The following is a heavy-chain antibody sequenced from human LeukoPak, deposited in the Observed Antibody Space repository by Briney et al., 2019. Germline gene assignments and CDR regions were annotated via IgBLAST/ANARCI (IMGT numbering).Heavy chain of an antibody. D-gene: IGHD1-26*01. CDR3: AKDSAGIAAPQAFGY. J-gene: IGHJ4*02. CDR1: GFTFNSYA. V-gene: IGHV3-23*01. Sequence: PGGSLRLACAASGFTFNSYAMSWVRQAPGKGLEWVSAISGSGGSTYYADSVKGRFTISRDNSKNTLYLQMNSLRAEDTAVYYCAKDSAGIAAPQAFGYWGQGTLVTVSS. CDR2: ISGSGGST.